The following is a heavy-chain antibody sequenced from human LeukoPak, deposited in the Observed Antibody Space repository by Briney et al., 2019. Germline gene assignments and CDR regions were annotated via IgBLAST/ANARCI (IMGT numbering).Heavy chain of an antibody. CDR2: ISWNSGSI. D-gene: IGHD3-22*01. J-gene: IGHJ4*02. CDR1: GFTFDDYA. Sequence: GRSLRLSCAASGFTFDDYAMHWVRQAPGKGLEWVSGISWNSGSIGYADSVKGRFTISRDNAKNSLYLQMNSLRAEDMALYYCAKDGRPDYYDSSGYYPHYFDYWGQGTLVTVSS. V-gene: IGHV3-9*03. CDR3: AKDGRPDYYDSSGYYPHYFDY.